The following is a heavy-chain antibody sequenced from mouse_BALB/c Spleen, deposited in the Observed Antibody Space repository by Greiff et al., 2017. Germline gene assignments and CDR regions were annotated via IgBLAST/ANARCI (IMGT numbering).Heavy chain of an antibody. CDR2: IWAGGST. CDR1: GFSLTSYG. D-gene: IGHD2-2*01. Sequence: VKLVESGPGLVAPSQSLSITCTVSGFSLTSYGVHWVRQPPGKGLEWLGVIWAGGSTNYNSALMSRLSISKDNSKSQVFLKMNSLQTDDTAMYYCARDYYGYDGAGFDYWGQGTTLTVSS. V-gene: IGHV2-9*02. CDR3: ARDYYGYDGAGFDY. J-gene: IGHJ2*01.